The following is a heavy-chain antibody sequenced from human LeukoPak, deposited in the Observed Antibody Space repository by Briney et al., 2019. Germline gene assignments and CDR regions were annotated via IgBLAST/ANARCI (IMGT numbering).Heavy chain of an antibody. CDR2: SYPGDSDT. Sequence: GESLKISCKGSGYSFTSYWIGWVRQMPGKGLEWMGMSYPGDSDTRYSPSFQGKVTISADKSISTAYLQWSSLKAADTAMYYCARHSRVFFRGVVVAGEGDYWGQGTLVTVSS. V-gene: IGHV5-51*01. CDR1: GYSFTSYW. D-gene: IGHD2-15*01. CDR3: ARHSRVFFRGVVVAGEGDY. J-gene: IGHJ4*02.